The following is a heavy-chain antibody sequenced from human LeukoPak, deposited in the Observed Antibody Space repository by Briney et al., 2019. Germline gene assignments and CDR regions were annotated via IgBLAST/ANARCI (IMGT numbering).Heavy chain of an antibody. J-gene: IGHJ4*02. CDR1: GDSIISYY. V-gene: IGHV4-59*01. D-gene: IGHD2-2*01. CDR3: ARGSGWCSSSTCYSFDY. Sequence: SETLSLTCSVSGDSIISYYWSWIRQPPGRGLEWIGYIYHTGTTNYNPSLKSRVTISVNTSTNQLSLRLNSVTAGETDIYYCARGSGWCSSSTCYSFDYWGQGSLVTVSS. CDR2: IYHTGTT.